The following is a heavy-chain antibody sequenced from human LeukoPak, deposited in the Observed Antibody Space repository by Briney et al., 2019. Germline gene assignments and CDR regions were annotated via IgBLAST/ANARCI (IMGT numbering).Heavy chain of an antibody. CDR3: TRGRRLDNAPTAPCEY. Sequence: GASVEVSCKASGYIFTGYYMHWVRQAPGQGLEWMGWINPNSGDTDYAQKFQGRVTMTRDTSIRTVYMELSSLKSDDTAVYYCTRGRRLDNAPTAPCEYWGQGTLVTVSS. J-gene: IGHJ4*02. CDR2: INPNSGDT. D-gene: IGHD2-2*03. V-gene: IGHV1-2*02. CDR1: GYIFTGYY.